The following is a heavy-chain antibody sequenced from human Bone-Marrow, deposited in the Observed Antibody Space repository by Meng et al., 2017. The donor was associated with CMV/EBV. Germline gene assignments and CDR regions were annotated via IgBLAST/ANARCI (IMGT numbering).Heavy chain of an antibody. Sequence: GSLRLSCTVSGGSISSSSYYWGWLRQPPGKGLEWIGSIYYSGSTYYNPSLKSQVTISVDTSKNQFSLKLSSVTAADTAVYYCAIAGYSVIGAFDIWGQGTMVTVSS. J-gene: IGHJ3*02. V-gene: IGHV4-39*01. D-gene: IGHD2-15*01. CDR1: GGSISSSSYY. CDR2: IYYSGST. CDR3: AIAGYSVIGAFDI.